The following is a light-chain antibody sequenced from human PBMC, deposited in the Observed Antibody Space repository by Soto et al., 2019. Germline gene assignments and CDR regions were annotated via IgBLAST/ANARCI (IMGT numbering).Light chain of an antibody. CDR2: VGTGGIVG. V-gene: IGLV9-49*01. J-gene: IGLJ6*01. CDR1: SGYSNYK. Sequence: QAVVTQPPSASASLGASVTLTCTLSSGYSNYKVDWYQQRPGKGPRFVMRVGTGGIVGSKGDGIPDRFSVLGSGLNRYLTIKNIQEEDESDYHCGADHGSGSNFVWVFGSGTQLTVL. CDR3: GADHGSGSNFVWV.